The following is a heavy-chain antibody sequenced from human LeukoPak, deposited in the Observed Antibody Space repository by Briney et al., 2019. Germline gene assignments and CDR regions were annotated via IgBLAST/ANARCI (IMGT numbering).Heavy chain of an antibody. Sequence: GGSLRLSCTGSGFIFPSYWMSWVRQAPGKGLECVANIKEDGSEKYYVDSVKGRFTISRDNAEKSLFLEMNSLRDEDTAVYYCARVRVFGVVPNDYWGQGTLVTVSS. V-gene: IGHV3-7*01. J-gene: IGHJ4*02. CDR1: GFIFPSYW. CDR3: ARVRVFGVVPNDY. CDR2: IKEDGSEK. D-gene: IGHD3-3*01.